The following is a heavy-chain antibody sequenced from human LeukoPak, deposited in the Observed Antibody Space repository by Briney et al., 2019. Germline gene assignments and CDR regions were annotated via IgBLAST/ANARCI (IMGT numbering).Heavy chain of an antibody. V-gene: IGHV3-7*01. J-gene: IGHJ4*02. Sequence: PGGSLRLSCAASGFTFSSYWMSWVRQAPGKGLEWVANINQDGSDKNYVDSVKGRFTISRDNAKNSLYLQMNSLRAEDTAVYYCAKFTRSSSDCLWGQGSLVTVSS. D-gene: IGHD2-21*01. CDR2: INQDGSDK. CDR1: GFTFSSYW. CDR3: AKFTRSSSDCL.